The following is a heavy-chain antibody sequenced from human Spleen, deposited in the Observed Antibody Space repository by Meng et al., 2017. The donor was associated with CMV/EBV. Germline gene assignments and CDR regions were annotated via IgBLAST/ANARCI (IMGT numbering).Heavy chain of an antibody. Sequence: ASVSSSSYYWAWIGQPPGKGLEWIATVYYSGSAFYNPSPKGRVTLSLDTPNNQHSLRLTSVTGADAAVYYCARGDVAATVGLWFDPWGQGTLVTVSS. CDR1: ASVSSSSYY. V-gene: IGHV4-39*07. J-gene: IGHJ5*02. CDR2: VYYSGSA. CDR3: ARGDVAATVGLWFDP. D-gene: IGHD6-25*01.